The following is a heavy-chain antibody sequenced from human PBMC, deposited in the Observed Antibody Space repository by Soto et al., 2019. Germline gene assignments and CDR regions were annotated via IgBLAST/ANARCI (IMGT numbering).Heavy chain of an antibody. D-gene: IGHD3-22*01. CDR2: IVVGSGKT. J-gene: IGHJ3*02. CDR1: GFTFTSSA. V-gene: IGHV1-58*02. CDR3: ARAQRITMIVVAPNDAFDI. Sequence: ASVKVSCKASGFTFTSSAMQWVRQARGQRLEWIGGIVVGSGKTNYTQKFQERVTITTDESTSTAYMELSSLRSEDTAVYYCARAQRITMIVVAPNDAFDIWGQGTMVTVSS.